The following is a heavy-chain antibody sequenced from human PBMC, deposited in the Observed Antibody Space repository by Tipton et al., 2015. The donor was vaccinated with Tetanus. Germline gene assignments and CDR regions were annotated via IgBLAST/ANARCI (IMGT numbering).Heavy chain of an antibody. V-gene: IGHV4-59*01. CDR3: ARDHRLSASYAGWFDP. Sequence: TLSLTCTVSGGSISGYYWSWIRQSPGKGLEWIGYIYSSGFTSFNPSLQSRLTLSVDTSTNEVSLRLGSVTAADTAIYYCARDHRLSASYAGWFDPWGQGTLVTVSS. J-gene: IGHJ5*02. CDR2: IYSSGFT. D-gene: IGHD1-26*01. CDR1: GGSISGYY.